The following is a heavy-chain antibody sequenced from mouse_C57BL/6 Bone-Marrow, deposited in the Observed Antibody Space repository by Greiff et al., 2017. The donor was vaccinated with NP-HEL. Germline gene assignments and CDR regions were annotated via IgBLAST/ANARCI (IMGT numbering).Heavy chain of an antibody. CDR1: GYSFTGYY. V-gene: IGHV1-42*01. Sequence: EVQLQQSGPELVKPGASVKISCKASGYSFTGYYMNWVKQSPEKSLEWIGEINPSTGGTTYNQKFKAKATLTVDKSSSTAYMQLKSLTSEDSAVYYCARTSYGFDYWGQGTTLTVSS. J-gene: IGHJ2*01. D-gene: IGHD1-1*01. CDR3: ARTSYGFDY. CDR2: INPSTGGT.